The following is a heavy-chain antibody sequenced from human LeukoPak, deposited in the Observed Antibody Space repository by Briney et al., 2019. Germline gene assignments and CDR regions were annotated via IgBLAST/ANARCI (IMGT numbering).Heavy chain of an antibody. D-gene: IGHD3-22*01. Sequence: SETLSLTCNVSGGSISSSSYYWGWVRQPPGKGLEWIGIVYYSGTTYYNPSLKSRLTISVDTSKNQFSLKLSSVTAADTAVYYCARDSRNYSDRSARDAFDMWGQGTMVTVSS. J-gene: IGHJ3*02. CDR3: ARDSRNYSDRSARDAFDM. V-gene: IGHV4-39*07. CDR1: GGSISSSSYY. CDR2: VYYSGTT.